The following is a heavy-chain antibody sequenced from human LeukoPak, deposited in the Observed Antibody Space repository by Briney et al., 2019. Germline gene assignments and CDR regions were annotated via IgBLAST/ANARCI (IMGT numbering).Heavy chain of an antibody. D-gene: IGHD3-10*01. J-gene: IGHJ4*02. CDR3: ATRGY. V-gene: IGHV4-59*08. CDR2: IYNSGNN. CDR1: GGSISSDY. Sequence: SETLSLTCTVSGGSISSDYWQWIRQPPGKGLEWVGYIYNSGNNHYNSSLKSRVTISIDTSKNQFSLRLASVTAADTAVYYCATRGYWGQGTLVAVSS.